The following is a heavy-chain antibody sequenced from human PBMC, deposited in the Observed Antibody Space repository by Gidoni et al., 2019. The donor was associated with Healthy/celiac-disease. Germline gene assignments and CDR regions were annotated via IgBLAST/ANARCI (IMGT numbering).Heavy chain of an antibody. Sequence: VQLWEAGGGLVQPGGSLRLSCAASGFTFSSYSMSWVRQAPGKGLEWGSAISGSGGSTYYADSVKGRFTISRDNSKNTLYLQMNSLRAEDTAVYYCAKDLTEYFQHWGQGTLVTVSS. V-gene: IGHV3-23*01. CDR1: GFTFSSYS. J-gene: IGHJ1*01. CDR2: ISGSGGST. CDR3: AKDLTEYFQH.